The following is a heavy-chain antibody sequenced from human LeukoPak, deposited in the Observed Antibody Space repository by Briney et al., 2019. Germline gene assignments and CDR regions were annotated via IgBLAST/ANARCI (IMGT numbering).Heavy chain of an antibody. J-gene: IGHJ4*02. D-gene: IGHD3-10*01. CDR1: GFTFSSCW. CDR3: ARIGDDY. Sequence: GGSLRLSCAASGFTFSSCWMSWVRQAPGKGLEWVANIRQDGTEKNYVDSVKGRFTISRDNVENSLYLQMNSLRAEDTAVYYCARIGDDYWGQGTLVTVSS. V-gene: IGHV3-7*01. CDR2: IRQDGTEK.